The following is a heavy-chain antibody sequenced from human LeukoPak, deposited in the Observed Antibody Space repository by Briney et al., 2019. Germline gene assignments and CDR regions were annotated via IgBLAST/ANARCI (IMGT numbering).Heavy chain of an antibody. CDR1: GYIFIVHY. Sequence: ASVRVSCKASGYIFIVHYIHWVRQAPGQGLEWMGWISPNSGGTKYAQTFQGRVTMTRDTSMSTVYMELSSLTSDDTAVYYCAGDHSVATIGRGYDYYMDVWGKGTTVTVSS. V-gene: IGHV1-2*02. CDR2: ISPNSGGT. J-gene: IGHJ6*03. D-gene: IGHD5-12*01. CDR3: AGDHSVATIGRGYDYYMDV.